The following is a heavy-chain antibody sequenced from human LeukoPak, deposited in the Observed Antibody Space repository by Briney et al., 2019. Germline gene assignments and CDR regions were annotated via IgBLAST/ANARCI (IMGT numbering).Heavy chain of an antibody. D-gene: IGHD2-2*01. CDR1: GFTFSSYS. V-gene: IGHV3-48*04. CDR3: ARTVLVPAAPIYGMDV. Sequence: GGSLRLSCAASGFTFSSYSMNWVRQAPGKGLEWVSYISSSSTIYYADSVKGQFTISRDNAKNSLYLQMNSLRAEDTAVYYCARTVLVPAAPIYGMDVWGQGTTVTVSS. J-gene: IGHJ6*02. CDR2: ISSSSTI.